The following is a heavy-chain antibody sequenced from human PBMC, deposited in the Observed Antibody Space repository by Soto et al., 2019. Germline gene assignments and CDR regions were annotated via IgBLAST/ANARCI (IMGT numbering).Heavy chain of an antibody. CDR1: GGSISSGGYY. D-gene: IGHD5-12*01. Sequence: QVQLQESGPGLVKPSQTLSLTCTVSGGSISSGGYYWSWIRQHPGKGLEWIGYIYYSGSTYYNPSLKSRVTRAVDTSKNQFSLKLSSVTAADTAVYYCARMDGRRLRTFDPWGQGTLVTVSS. CDR3: ARMDGRRLRTFDP. V-gene: IGHV4-31*03. J-gene: IGHJ5*02. CDR2: IYYSGST.